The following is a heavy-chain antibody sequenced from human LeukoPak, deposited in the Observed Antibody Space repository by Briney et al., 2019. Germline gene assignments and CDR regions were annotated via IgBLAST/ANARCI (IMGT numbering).Heavy chain of an antibody. D-gene: IGHD5-18*01. CDR2: IRSKAYGGTT. V-gene: IGHV3-49*04. Sequence: GGSLRLSCTASGFTFGDYAMSWVRQAPGKGLEWGGFIRSKAYGGTTEYAASVKGRFTISRDDSKSIAYLQMNSLKTEDTAVYYCTRHVDTAMAYDYWGQGTLVTVSS. CDR1: GFTFGDYA. J-gene: IGHJ4*02. CDR3: TRHVDTAMAYDY.